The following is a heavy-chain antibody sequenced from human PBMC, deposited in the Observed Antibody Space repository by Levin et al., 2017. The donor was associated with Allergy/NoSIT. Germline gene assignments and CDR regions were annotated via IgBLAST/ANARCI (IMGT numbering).Heavy chain of an antibody. J-gene: IGHJ6*02. Sequence: GGSLRLSCAASGFTFSRYWMHWVRQAPGKGLVWVSRISSDGSDTSYADSVKGRFTISRDNAKNTLYLQMNSLRAEDKAVYYCASHVEGIKGTDGFYYYYGMDVWGQGTTVTVSS. CDR3: ASHVEGIKGTDGFYYYYGMDV. CDR2: ISSDGSDT. D-gene: IGHD1-7*01. CDR1: GFTFSRYW. V-gene: IGHV3-74*01.